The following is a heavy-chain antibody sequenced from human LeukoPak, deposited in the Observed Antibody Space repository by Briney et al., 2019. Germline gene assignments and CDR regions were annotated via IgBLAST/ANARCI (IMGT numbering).Heavy chain of an antibody. CDR3: ARDYYDSSGNAFDI. V-gene: IGHV1-2*02. Sequence: GASVKVSCKASGYTFTGYYMHWVRQAPGQGLEWMGWINPNSGGTNYAQKFQGRVTMTRDTSTSTAYMELRSLRSDDTAVYYCARDYYDSSGNAFDIWGQGTMVTVSS. J-gene: IGHJ3*02. D-gene: IGHD3-22*01. CDR1: GYTFTGYY. CDR2: INPNSGGT.